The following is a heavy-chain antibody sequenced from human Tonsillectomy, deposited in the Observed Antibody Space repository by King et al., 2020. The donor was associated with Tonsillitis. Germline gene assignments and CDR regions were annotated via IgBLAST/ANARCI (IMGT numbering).Heavy chain of an antibody. CDR3: ARDYHYYDYWSSCAPYYYYGMDV. J-gene: IGHJ6*02. Sequence: VQLVESGAEVKKPGASVKVSCKASGYTFTSYGISWVRQAPGQGLEWMGWISANNGNTNYAQKLQGRVTMTTDTSTSTAYMELRSLRSDDTAVYYCARDYHYYDYWSSCAPYYYYGMDVWGQGTTVTVSS. CDR2: ISANNGNT. CDR1: GYTFTSYG. D-gene: IGHD3-3*01. V-gene: IGHV1-18*04.